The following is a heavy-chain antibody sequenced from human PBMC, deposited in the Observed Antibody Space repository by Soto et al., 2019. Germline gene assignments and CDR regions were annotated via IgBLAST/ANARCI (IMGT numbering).Heavy chain of an antibody. CDR1: GFTFSSYA. D-gene: IGHD6-13*01. V-gene: IGHV3-23*01. CDR3: AKDGGSSWYYYGMDV. CDR2: ISGSGGST. Sequence: GSLRLSCAASGFTFSSYAMSWVRQAPGKGLEWVSAISGSGGSTYYADSVKGRFTISRDNSKNTLYLQMNSLRAEDTAVYYCAKDGGSSWYYYGMDVWGQGTTVTVSS. J-gene: IGHJ6*02.